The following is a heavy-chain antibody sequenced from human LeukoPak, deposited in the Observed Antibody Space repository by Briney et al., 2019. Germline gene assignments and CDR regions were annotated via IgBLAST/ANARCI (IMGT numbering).Heavy chain of an antibody. J-gene: IGHJ4*02. CDR2: INPSGGST. CDR3: ARVWGSFDSSGYYMDGWDY. V-gene: IGHV1-46*01. Sequence: ASVKVSCKASGYTFTSYYMHWMRQAPGQGLEGMGIINPSGGSTSYAQKFQGRGTMTRDTATSTVYMELSSLRSEDTAVYYCARVWGSFDSSGYYMDGWDYWGPGTLVTVSS. CDR1: GYTFTSYY. D-gene: IGHD3-22*01.